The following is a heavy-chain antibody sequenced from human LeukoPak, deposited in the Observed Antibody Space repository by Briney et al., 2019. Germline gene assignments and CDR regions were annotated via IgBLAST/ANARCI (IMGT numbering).Heavy chain of an antibody. CDR1: GGSISSYY. D-gene: IGHD2-15*01. V-gene: IGHV4-59*01. CDR3: ARVPLGYCSGGSCYPGWFDP. Sequence: SETLSLTCTVSGGSISSYYWSWIRQPPGKGREWLGYIYYSGSTNYNPSLKSRVTISVDTSKNQFSLKLSSVTAADTAVYYCARVPLGYCSGGSCYPGWFDPWGQGTLVTVSS. J-gene: IGHJ5*02. CDR2: IYYSGST.